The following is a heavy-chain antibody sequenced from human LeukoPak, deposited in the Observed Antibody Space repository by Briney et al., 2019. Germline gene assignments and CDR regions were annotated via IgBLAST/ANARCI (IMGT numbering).Heavy chain of an antibody. J-gene: IGHJ4*02. CDR1: GGTFSSYA. CDR3: ARDNTYYDILTGYWSGYYFDY. D-gene: IGHD3-9*01. CDR2: IIPIFGTA. Sequence: SVKVSCKASGGTFSSYAISWVRQAPGQGLEWMGGIIPIFGTANYAQKSQGRATITADESTSTAYMELSSLRSEDTSVYYCARDNTYYDILTGYWSGYYFDYWGQGTLVTVSS. V-gene: IGHV1-69*13.